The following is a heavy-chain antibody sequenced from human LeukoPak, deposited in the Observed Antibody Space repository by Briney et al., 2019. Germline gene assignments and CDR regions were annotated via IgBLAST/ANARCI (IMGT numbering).Heavy chain of an antibody. V-gene: IGHV4-39*01. J-gene: IGHJ4*02. CDR1: GGSISSGSDY. Sequence: SETLSLTCAVSGGSISSGSDYWGWIRQPPGKGLEWIGSMHYSGSTDYNPSLKSRVAISIDTSKNQFSLKLRFVTAADTAVYHCARLGYCSSTSCYMPNWGQGTLVTVSS. D-gene: IGHD2-2*02. CDR2: MHYSGST. CDR3: ARLGYCSSTSCYMPN.